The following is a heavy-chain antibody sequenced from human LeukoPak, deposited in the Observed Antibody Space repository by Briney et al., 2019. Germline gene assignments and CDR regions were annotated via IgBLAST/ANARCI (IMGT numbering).Heavy chain of an antibody. CDR3: ARLCSRDYDILTGWVGDWYYFDY. V-gene: IGHV3-48*01. CDR2: ISSSSSTI. D-gene: IGHD3-9*01. Sequence: GGSLRLSCAASGFTFSSYSMNWVRQAPGKGLEWVSYISSSSSTIYYADSVKGRFTISRDNAKNSLYLQMNSLRAEDTAVYYCARLCSRDYDILTGWVGDWYYFDYWGQGTLVTVSS. J-gene: IGHJ4*02. CDR1: GFTFSSYS.